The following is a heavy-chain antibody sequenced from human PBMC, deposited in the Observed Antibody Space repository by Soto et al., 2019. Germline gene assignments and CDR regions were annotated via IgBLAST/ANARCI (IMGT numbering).Heavy chain of an antibody. D-gene: IGHD2-21*02. V-gene: IGHV1-8*01. Sequence: GASVKVSCKASGYTFSSYHINWVRQATGQGLEWMGWLNPDSGDTGYSQKFRGRVTMTRNTSISTAYMEVSSLRFEDTAVYYCARGPVTGPWFDPWGQGTLVTVSS. CDR1: GYTFSSYH. CDR3: ARGPVTGPWFDP. J-gene: IGHJ5*02. CDR2: LNPDSGDT.